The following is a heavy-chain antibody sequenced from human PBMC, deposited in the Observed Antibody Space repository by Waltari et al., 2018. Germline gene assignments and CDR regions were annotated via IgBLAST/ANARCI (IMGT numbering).Heavy chain of an antibody. CDR3: ARSYCHSDSCSRYFDS. J-gene: IGHJ4*02. V-gene: IGHV4-34*01. Sequence: VRLQQWGTELLQSSETLSLTCAVYAGSFSDYFWSWIRPSPGQGLEWIGEINPSGKNDYNPSLKSRVFISVDPSKNQFSLVLSSVTAADTAVYYCARSYCHSDSCSRYFDSWGQGTLVTVSS. D-gene: IGHD2-2*01. CDR1: AGSFSDYF. CDR2: INPSGKN.